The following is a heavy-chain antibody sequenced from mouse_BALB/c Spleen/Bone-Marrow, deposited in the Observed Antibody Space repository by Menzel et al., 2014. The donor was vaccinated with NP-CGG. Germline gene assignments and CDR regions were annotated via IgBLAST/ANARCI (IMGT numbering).Heavy chain of an antibody. J-gene: IGHJ4*01. CDR3: AREGYGNSYAMDY. CDR2: IDTSDSYT. Sequence: VQLQQSGAELVMPGASVKMSCKASGYTFTDYWMHWVKQRPGQGLEWIGAIDTSDSYTSYNQKFKGKATLTADESSSTAYMQLSSLTSEDSAVYYCAREGYGNSYAMDYWGQGTSVTVSS. V-gene: IGHV1-69*01. D-gene: IGHD2-1*01. CDR1: GYTFTDYW.